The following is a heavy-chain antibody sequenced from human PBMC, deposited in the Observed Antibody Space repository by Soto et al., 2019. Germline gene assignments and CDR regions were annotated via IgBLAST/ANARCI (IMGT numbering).Heavy chain of an antibody. CDR3: AKLGSDSGDYGGFDY. CDR2: IRGSGGST. CDR1: GFIFSNYN. V-gene: IGHV3-23*04. D-gene: IGHD4-17*01. Sequence: EVQLVESGGGLVKPGGSLRLSCAASGFIFSNYNMNWVRQVPGQGLEWVSSIRGSGGSTNYADSVKGRFTISRDNSKNTLYLQMNSLSAEDTALYYCAKLGSDSGDYGGFDYWGQGTLVAVSS. J-gene: IGHJ4*02.